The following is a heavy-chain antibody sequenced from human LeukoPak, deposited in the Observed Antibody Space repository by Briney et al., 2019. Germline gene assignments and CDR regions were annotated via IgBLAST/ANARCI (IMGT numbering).Heavy chain of an antibody. CDR1: GFTFSSYW. D-gene: IGHD5-24*01. CDR3: AKEGRSLQTY. J-gene: IGHJ4*02. Sequence: GGSLRLSCAVSGFTFSSYWMSWVRLAPGKGLEWVANIKEDGTETYYVDSVKGRFTISRDNAKNSLYLQMNSLRVEDTAVYYCAKEGRSLQTYWGQGTLVTVSS. CDR2: IKEDGTET. V-gene: IGHV3-7*03.